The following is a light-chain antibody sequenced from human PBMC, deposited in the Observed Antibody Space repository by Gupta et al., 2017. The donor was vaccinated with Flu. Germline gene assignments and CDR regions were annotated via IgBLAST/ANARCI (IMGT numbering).Light chain of an antibody. CDR2: AAS. Sequence: DIQMTQSPYSLSASVGDRVTITCRASQDISHYLAWFQQKPGKVPQLLMDAASTSQSVVPSRCGGSGSGTDFTLTISGLQPEDVATYYCQKYDSAPRTFGQGTKVEIK. J-gene: IGKJ1*01. V-gene: IGKV1-27*01. CDR1: QDISHY. CDR3: QKYDSAPRT.